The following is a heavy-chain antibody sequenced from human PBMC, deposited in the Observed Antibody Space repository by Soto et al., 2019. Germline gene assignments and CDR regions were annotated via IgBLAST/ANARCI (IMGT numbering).Heavy chain of an antibody. J-gene: IGHJ6*04. CDR2: IFYTGSA. CDR1: GASIRSGGYY. D-gene: IGHD4-17*01. V-gene: IGHV4-31*03. CDR3: ARDRKDYQDI. Sequence: PSETLSLTCTVSGASIRSGGYYWSWIRQRPGQGLEWIAYIFYTGSAYYNPSLESRLSISIDRSKNQFSLKLSSVSAADTAVYYCARDRKDYQDIWGKGTRVTVSS.